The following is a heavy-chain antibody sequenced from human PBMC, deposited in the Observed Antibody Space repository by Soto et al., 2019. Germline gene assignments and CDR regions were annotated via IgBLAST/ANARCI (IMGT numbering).Heavy chain of an antibody. V-gene: IGHV4-59*01. Sequence: SETLSLTCTVSGGSISSYYWSWIRQPPVKGLEWIGYIYYSGSTNYNPSLKSRVTISVDTSKNQFSLKLSSVTAADTAVYYCARVLIAVAGKNWFDPWGQGTLVTVSS. CDR2: IYYSGST. CDR1: GGSISSYY. D-gene: IGHD6-19*01. CDR3: ARVLIAVAGKNWFDP. J-gene: IGHJ5*02.